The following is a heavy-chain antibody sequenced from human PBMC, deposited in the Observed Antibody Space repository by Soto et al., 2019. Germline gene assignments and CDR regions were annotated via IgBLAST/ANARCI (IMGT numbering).Heavy chain of an antibody. CDR2: ISGSGGST. V-gene: IGHV3-23*01. J-gene: IGHJ3*02. Sequence: GGSLRLSCAASGFTFSSYAMSWVRQAPGKGLEWVSAISGSGGSTYYADSVKGRFTISRDNSKNTLYLQMNSLRAEDTAVYYCAKNLIDSSGWYWGAFDIWGQGTRVTVSS. CDR1: GFTFSSYA. D-gene: IGHD6-19*01. CDR3: AKNLIDSSGWYWGAFDI.